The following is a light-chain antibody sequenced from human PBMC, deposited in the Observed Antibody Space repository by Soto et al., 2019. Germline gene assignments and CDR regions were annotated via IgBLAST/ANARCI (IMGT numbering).Light chain of an antibody. V-gene: IGKV3-15*01. CDR1: QSVSSD. CDR2: GAS. J-gene: IGKJ4*01. Sequence: EIVMTQSPATLSVSPGERATLSCRASQSVSSDLAWYQQKPGQAPRLLIYGASTRATGIPARFSGSGSGTEFTLTISSLQSEDFAVYYCQLYNNWPLTFGGGTKWISN. CDR3: QLYNNWPLT.